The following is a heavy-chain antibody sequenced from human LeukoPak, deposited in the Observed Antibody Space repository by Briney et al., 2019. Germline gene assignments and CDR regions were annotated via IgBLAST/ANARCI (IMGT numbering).Heavy chain of an antibody. CDR2: INAGNGNT. V-gene: IGHV1-3*01. D-gene: IGHD3-22*01. Sequence: GASVKVSCKASGYTFTSYAMHWVRQAPGQRLEWMGWINAGNGNTKYSQKFQGRVTITRDTSASTAYMELSSLRSEDTAVYYCARGGYYYDSSGYSHLPDYWGQGTLVTVSS. J-gene: IGHJ4*02. CDR3: ARGGYYYDSSGYSHLPDY. CDR1: GYTFTSYA.